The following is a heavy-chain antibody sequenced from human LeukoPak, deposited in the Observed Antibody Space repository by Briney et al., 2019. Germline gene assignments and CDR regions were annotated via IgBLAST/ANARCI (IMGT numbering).Heavy chain of an antibody. CDR3: AREKTGSVGYNHGFAY. J-gene: IGHJ4*02. CDR1: GFTLRNNY. Sequence: PGGSLRLPRAASGFTLRNNYKRWGRPAPGKGLEWGLGIYRGGTTKYPDSLRGRFSISRDNSKIPLHLQMNSLRADDTAVYYCAREKTGSVGYNHGFAYWGQGALVTVSS. D-gene: IGHD5-24*01. CDR2: IYRGGTT. V-gene: IGHV3-53*01.